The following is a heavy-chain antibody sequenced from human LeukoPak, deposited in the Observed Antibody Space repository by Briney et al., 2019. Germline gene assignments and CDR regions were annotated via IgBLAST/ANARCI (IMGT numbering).Heavy chain of an antibody. Sequence: SVKVSCKASGGTFSSYAISWVRQAPGQGLEWMGGIIPIFGTANYAQKFQGRVTITADESTSTAYMELSSLRSEDTAVYYCASTVVPAATVGGYYYYYGMDVWGKGTTVTVSS. CDR1: GGTFSSYA. D-gene: IGHD2-2*01. J-gene: IGHJ6*04. V-gene: IGHV1-69*13. CDR2: IIPIFGTA. CDR3: ASTVVPAATVGGYYYYYGMDV.